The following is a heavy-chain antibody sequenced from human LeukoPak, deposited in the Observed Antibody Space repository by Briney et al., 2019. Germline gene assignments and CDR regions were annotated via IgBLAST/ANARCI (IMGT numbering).Heavy chain of an antibody. V-gene: IGHV4-39*07. Sequence: PSETLSLTCTVSGGSISSSSYYWGWIRQPPGKGLEWIGSIYYSGSTNYNPSLKSRVTISLDTSKNQFSLKLSSVTAADTAVYYCARAYQYFQHWGQGTLVTVSS. CDR2: IYYSGST. J-gene: IGHJ1*01. CDR3: ARAYQYFQH. CDR1: GGSISSSSYY.